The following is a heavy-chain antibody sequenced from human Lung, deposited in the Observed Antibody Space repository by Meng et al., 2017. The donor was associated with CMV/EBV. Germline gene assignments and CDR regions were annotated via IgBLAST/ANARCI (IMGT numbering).Heavy chain of an antibody. CDR1: TFTFSSFI. Sequence: GEXXKISCAASTFTFSSFIIHWVRQAPGRGLEWVTVVSHDGTNEYYADSVNGRFTCSRDNSRRILYLQMNRMGVEDTAVYYCATDGSRSPYYSYGMDVLGQGXTVTVSS. V-gene: IGHV3-30*03. D-gene: IGHD2-2*01. J-gene: IGHJ6*02. CDR3: ATDGSRSPYYSYGMDV. CDR2: VSHDGTNE.